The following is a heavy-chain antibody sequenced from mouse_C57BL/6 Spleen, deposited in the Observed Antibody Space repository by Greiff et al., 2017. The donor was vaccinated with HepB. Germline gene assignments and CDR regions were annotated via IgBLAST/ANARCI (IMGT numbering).Heavy chain of an antibody. Sequence: VQLKESGPELVKPGASVKISCKASGYSFTGYYMNWVKQSPEKSLEWIGEINPSTGGTTYNQKFKAKATLTVDKSSSTAYMQLKSLTSEDSAVYYCARGAAYYSNYRFAYWGQGTLVTVSA. D-gene: IGHD2-5*01. CDR1: GYSFTGYY. V-gene: IGHV1-42*01. CDR3: ARGAAYYSNYRFAY. J-gene: IGHJ3*01. CDR2: INPSTGGT.